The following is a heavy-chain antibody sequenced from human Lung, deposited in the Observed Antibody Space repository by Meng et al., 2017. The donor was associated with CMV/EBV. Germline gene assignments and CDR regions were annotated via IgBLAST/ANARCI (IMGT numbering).Heavy chain of an antibody. CDR3: ARDRGAIAAAGLDY. CDR2: IPYDGSNK. V-gene: IGHV3-30*03. J-gene: IGHJ4*02. Sequence: VALIPYDGSNKYFADSVKGRFPLSRDKSKDTLYFQMNSLRTEDTAVYYCARDRGAIAAAGLDYWGQGTLVTVSS. D-gene: IGHD6-13*01.